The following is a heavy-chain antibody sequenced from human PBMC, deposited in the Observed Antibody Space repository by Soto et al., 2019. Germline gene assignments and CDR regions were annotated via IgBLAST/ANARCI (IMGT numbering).Heavy chain of an antibody. J-gene: IGHJ5*02. D-gene: IGHD2-21*01. CDR1: GFTFSSYS. Sequence: GGSLRLSCAASGFTFSSYSMNWVRQAPGKGLEWVSSISSSSSYIYYADSVKGRFTISRDNAKNSLYLQMNSLRAEDTAVYYCAALAGGVFGWFDPWGQGTLVTVSS. CDR3: AALAGGVFGWFDP. CDR2: ISSSSSYI. V-gene: IGHV3-21*01.